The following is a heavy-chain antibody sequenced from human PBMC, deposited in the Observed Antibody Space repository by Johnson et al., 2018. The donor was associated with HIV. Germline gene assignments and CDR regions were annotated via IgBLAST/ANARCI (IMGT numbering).Heavy chain of an antibody. CDR1: DFTVGSIY. CDR3: ARDSYKWEITASDI. Sequence: QVQLVESGGGLVQPGGSLRLSCAASDFTVGSIYMSWVRQAPGKGLEWVAVISFDGTNKYYAESVEGRFTISRDNAKNSLYLQMNSLRAEDTAVYYCARDSYKWEITASDIWGHGTMVTVSS. V-gene: IGHV3-33*08. J-gene: IGHJ3*02. CDR2: ISFDGTNK. D-gene: IGHD1-26*01.